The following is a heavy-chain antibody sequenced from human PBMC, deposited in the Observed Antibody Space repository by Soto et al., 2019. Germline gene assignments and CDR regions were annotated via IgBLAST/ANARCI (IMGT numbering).Heavy chain of an antibody. CDR2: MNPNSGNT. Sequence: ASVKVSCKASGYTFTSYYINWVRHATGQGLEWMGWMNPNSGNTGYAQKFQGRVTMTRNTSISTAYMELSSLRSEDTAVYYCARGGDIVVVVAAADYYYYMDVWGKGTTVTVSS. J-gene: IGHJ6*03. CDR1: GYTFTSYY. V-gene: IGHV1-8*01. D-gene: IGHD2-15*01. CDR3: ARGGDIVVVVAAADYYYYMDV.